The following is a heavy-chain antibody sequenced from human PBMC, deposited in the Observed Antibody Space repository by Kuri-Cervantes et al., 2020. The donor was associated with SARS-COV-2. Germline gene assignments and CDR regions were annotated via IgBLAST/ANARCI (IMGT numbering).Heavy chain of an antibody. CDR3: ARGVTIVRGVSLQQQSLGIEGY. Sequence: SVKVSCKASGGTFSSYAISWVRQAPGQGLEWMGRIIPIFGTANYAQKFQGRVTITADESTSTAYMELSSLRSEDTAVYYCARGVTIVRGVSLQQQSLGIEGYWGQGTLVTVSS. V-gene: IGHV1-69*13. CDR2: IIPIFGTA. D-gene: IGHD3-10*01. J-gene: IGHJ4*02. CDR1: GGTFSSYA.